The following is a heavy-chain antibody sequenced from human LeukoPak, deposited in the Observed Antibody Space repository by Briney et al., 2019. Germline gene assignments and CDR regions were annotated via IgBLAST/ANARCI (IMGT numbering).Heavy chain of an antibody. Sequence: GGSLRLSCAASGFPFGNEAMGWVRQAPERGLEWASTISPGGGTTYYADSVKGRFTISRDNSRNTLFVQMNSLSAEDTAVYYCAKVRSGSSNWALRIFDNWGQGTLVTVSS. J-gene: IGHJ4*02. V-gene: IGHV3-23*01. CDR2: ISPGGGTT. CDR1: GFPFGNEA. D-gene: IGHD4-11*01. CDR3: AKVRSGSSNWALRIFDN.